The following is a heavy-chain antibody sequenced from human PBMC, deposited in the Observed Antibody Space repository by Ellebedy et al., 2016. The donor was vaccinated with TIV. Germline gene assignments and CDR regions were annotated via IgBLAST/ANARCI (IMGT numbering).Heavy chain of an antibody. CDR3: ARLTEGGYFDY. D-gene: IGHD1-14*01. CDR2: IKSKTDGGTT. Sequence: GESLKISCAASGFTFSNAWMSWVRQAPGKGLEWVGRIKSKTDGGTTDYAAPVKGRFTISRDDSKNTLYLQMNSLKTEDTAVYYCARLTEGGYFDYWGQGTLVTVSS. CDR1: GFTFSNAW. V-gene: IGHV3-15*01. J-gene: IGHJ4*02.